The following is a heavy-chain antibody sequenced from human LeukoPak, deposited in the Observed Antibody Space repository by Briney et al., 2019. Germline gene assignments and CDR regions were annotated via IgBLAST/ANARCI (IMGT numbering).Heavy chain of an antibody. CDR3: ARAFGYNWNAAFDI. J-gene: IGHJ3*02. V-gene: IGHV3-20*04. D-gene: IGHD1-1*01. CDR1: GFILRDYD. CDR2: INWNGGST. Sequence: GGSLRLSCAASGFILRDYDMHWVRQAPGKGLEWVSGINWNGGSTGYADSVKGRFTISRDNAENSLYLQMNSLRAEDTALYYCARAFGYNWNAAFDIWGQGTMVTVSS.